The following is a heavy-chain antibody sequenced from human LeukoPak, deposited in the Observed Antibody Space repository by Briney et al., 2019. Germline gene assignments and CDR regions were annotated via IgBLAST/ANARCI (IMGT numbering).Heavy chain of an antibody. V-gene: IGHV3-7*01. Sequence: GGSLRLSCAASGFTFSSYWMSWVRQAPGKGLEWVANIKQDGSEKYYVDSVKGRFTISRDNAKNSLYLQMNSLRAEDTAVYYCARVMDTAMVMSYYYYMDVWGKGTTVTISS. CDR3: ARVMDTAMVMSYYYYMDV. CDR1: GFTFSSYW. D-gene: IGHD5-18*01. CDR2: IKQDGSEK. J-gene: IGHJ6*03.